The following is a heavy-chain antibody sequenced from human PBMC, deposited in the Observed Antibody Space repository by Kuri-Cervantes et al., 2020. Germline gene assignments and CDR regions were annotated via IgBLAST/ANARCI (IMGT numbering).Heavy chain of an antibody. V-gene: IGHV3-48*01. CDR2: ISSSSSTI. CDR3: ASRIAVAGTAVEY. CDR1: GFTFSSYS. D-gene: IGHD6-19*01. J-gene: IGHJ4*02. Sequence: GGSLRLSCAASGFTFSSYSMNWVRQAPGKGLEWVSYISSSSSTIYYADSVKGRFTISRDNAKNSLYLQMNSLRAEDTAVYYCASRIAVAGTAVEYWGQGTLVTVSS.